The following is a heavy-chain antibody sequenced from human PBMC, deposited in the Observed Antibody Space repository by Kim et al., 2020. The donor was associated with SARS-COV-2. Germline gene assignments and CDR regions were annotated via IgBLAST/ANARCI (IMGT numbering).Heavy chain of an antibody. CDR2: INHSGST. J-gene: IGHJ3*02. CDR1: GGSFSGYY. CDR3: ARGRRDILTGYHTPPYAFDI. V-gene: IGHV4-34*01. D-gene: IGHD3-9*01. Sequence: SETLSLICAVYGGSFSGYYWSWIRQPPGKGLEWIGKINHSGSTNYNPSLKSRVTISVDTSKNQFSLKLSSVTAADTAVYYCARGRRDILTGYHTPPYAFDIWGQRTMVTVSS.